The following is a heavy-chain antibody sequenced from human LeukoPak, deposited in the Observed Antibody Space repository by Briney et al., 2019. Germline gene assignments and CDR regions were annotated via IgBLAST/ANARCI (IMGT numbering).Heavy chain of an antibody. CDR1: GFSLNTPGVV. J-gene: IGHJ4*02. CDR3: AHYGDYRFLYYFDD. CDR2: IYWNNDN. Sequence: SGPTLVNPTQTLTLTCTFSGFSLNTPGVVVGWIRHPPGKALEWLALIYWNNDNRYSPYLRSRLTISKDTSKSQVVLTMTKMDPVDTATYYCAHYGDYRFLYYFDDWGQGTLVTVSS. D-gene: IGHD4-17*01. V-gene: IGHV2-5*01.